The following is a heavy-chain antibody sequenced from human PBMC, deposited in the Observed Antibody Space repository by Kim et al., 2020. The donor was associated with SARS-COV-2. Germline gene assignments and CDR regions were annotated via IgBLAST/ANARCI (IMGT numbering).Heavy chain of an antibody. CDR1: GGSFSGYY. V-gene: IGHV4-34*01. CDR3: ARQGAFDI. J-gene: IGHJ3*02. Sequence: SETLSLTCAVYGGSFSGYYWSWIRQPPGKGLEWIGEINHSGSTNYNPSLKSRVTISVDTSKNQFSLKLSSVTAADTAVYYCARQGAFDISGQGTMVTVSS. CDR2: INHSGST.